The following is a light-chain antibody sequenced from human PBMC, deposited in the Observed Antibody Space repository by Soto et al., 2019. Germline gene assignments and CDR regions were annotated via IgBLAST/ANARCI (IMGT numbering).Light chain of an antibody. J-gene: IGKJ5*01. CDR1: HRISNC. Sequence: DIQLSQPPPFLSASVEDRVTLTRGASHRISNCFACYQQKAGKDPKMLIYAASTLKSGGTSSCSGSRSWRKVSTIISSMQPEEFVTDYCQQQNSYPITFGQGTRLEIK. V-gene: IGKV1-9*01. CDR3: QQQNSYPIT. CDR2: AAS.